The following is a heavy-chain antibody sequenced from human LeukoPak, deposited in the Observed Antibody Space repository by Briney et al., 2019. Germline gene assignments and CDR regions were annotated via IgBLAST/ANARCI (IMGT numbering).Heavy chain of an antibody. CDR1: GGSISSGGYY. D-gene: IGHD1-26*01. V-gene: IGHV4-31*03. Sequence: SETLSLTCTVSGGSISSGGYYWSWIRQHPGKGLEWIGYIYYSGSTYYNPSLQSRITMSVDTSNHQFSLKLTSVTAADTAVYYCARGWYSGSRGWFDPWGQGTLVTVSS. J-gene: IGHJ5*02. CDR3: ARGWYSGSRGWFDP. CDR2: IYYSGST.